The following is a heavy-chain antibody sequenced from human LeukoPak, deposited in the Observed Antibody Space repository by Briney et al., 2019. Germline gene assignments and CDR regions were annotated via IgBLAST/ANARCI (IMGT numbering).Heavy chain of an antibody. V-gene: IGHV3-74*01. Sequence: GGSLRLSCAASGFTFSSYWMHWVRQAPGKGLVWVSHINSDGSSTSYADSVKGRFTISRDNAKNTLYLQMNSLRAEDTAVYYCAREGIVGATSPFDYWGQGTLVTVSS. J-gene: IGHJ4*02. CDR2: INSDGSST. CDR1: GFTFSSYW. CDR3: AREGIVGATSPFDY. D-gene: IGHD1-26*01.